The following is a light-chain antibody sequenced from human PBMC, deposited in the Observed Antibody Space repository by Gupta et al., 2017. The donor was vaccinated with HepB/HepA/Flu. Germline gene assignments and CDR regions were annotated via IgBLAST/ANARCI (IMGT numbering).Light chain of an antibody. Sequence: QSVLTQPPSASGTPGQRVTIPCSGSSSNIGTYTVDWYQQLPGTAPKLLIYSNNQRPSGVPDRFSGSKSGTSASLAISGFQSEDEADYYCAAWDDSLNVLFGGGTKLTVL. V-gene: IGLV1-44*01. CDR2: SNN. CDR1: SSNIGTYT. CDR3: AAWDDSLNVL. J-gene: IGLJ3*02.